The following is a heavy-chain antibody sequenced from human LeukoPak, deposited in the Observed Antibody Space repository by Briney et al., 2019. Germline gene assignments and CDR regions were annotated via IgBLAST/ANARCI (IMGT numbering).Heavy chain of an antibody. CDR3: VRAAAGFDP. D-gene: IGHD6-13*01. J-gene: IGHJ5*02. CDR2: INSDGSST. CDR1: GFSISSNW. Sequence: GGSLRLSCAASGFSISSNWMHWVRQAPGKGLVWVSRINSDGSSTSYADSVKGRFSISRDNAKNTLYLQMNSLRAEDTAVYYCVRAAAGFDPWGQGTLATVSS. V-gene: IGHV3-74*01.